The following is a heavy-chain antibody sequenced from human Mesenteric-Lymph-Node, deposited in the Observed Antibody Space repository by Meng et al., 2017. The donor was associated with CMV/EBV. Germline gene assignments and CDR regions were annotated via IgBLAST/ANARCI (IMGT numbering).Heavy chain of an antibody. CDR1: GFTFSSYA. D-gene: IGHD2-15*01. J-gene: IGHJ4*02. CDR3: ASEYCSGGSCYGFDY. Sequence: GGSLRLSCAASGFTFSSYAMHWVRQAPGKGLEWVAVISYDGSNKYYADSVKGRFTIPRDISKNTLYLQMNSLRPEDTAVYYCASEYCSGGSCYGFDYWGQGTLVTVSS. CDR2: ISYDGSNK. V-gene: IGHV3-30*04.